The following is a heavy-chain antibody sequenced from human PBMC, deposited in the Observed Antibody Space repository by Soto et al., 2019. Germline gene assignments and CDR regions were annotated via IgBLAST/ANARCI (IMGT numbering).Heavy chain of an antibody. V-gene: IGHV3-49*03. CDR3: TKNYYDSIGYDKWFDP. J-gene: IGHJ5*02. D-gene: IGHD3-22*01. CDR1: GFTFGDYA. Sequence: SLRLSCTASGFTFGDYAMSWFRQAPGKGLEWVGFIRSKAYGGTTEYAASVKGRFTISRDDSKSIAYLQMNSLKTEDTAVYYCTKNYYDSIGYDKWFDPWGQGTLVTVSS. CDR2: IRSKAYGGTT.